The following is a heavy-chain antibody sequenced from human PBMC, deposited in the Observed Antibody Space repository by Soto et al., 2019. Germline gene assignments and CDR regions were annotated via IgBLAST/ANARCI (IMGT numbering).Heavy chain of an antibody. D-gene: IGHD6-19*01. V-gene: IGHV3-30*18. J-gene: IGHJ5*02. Sequence: QVQLVESGGGVVQPGRSLRLSCAASGFTFSSYGMHWVRQAPGKGLEWVAVISYDGSNKYYADSVKGRFTISRDNSKNTLYLQMNSLRAEDTAVYYCAKDPWGIAVAGTLDPWGQGTLVTVSS. CDR3: AKDPWGIAVAGTLDP. CDR1: GFTFSSYG. CDR2: ISYDGSNK.